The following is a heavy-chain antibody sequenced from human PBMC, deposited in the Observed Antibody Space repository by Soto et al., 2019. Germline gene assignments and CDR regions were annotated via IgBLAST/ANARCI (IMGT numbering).Heavy chain of an antibody. V-gene: IGHV3-53*04. CDR1: GIPVSSNY. CDR3: ARDGPYYYASRMDV. J-gene: IGHJ6*02. Sequence: EVQLVESGGGLVQPGGSLRLSCVASGIPVSSNYMTRVRQAPGKGLEWVSVLHSGGDTYYANSVKGRFTISRHDSTNTLFLQMNSLTAEDTAVYYCARDGPYYYASRMDVWGQGTKVTVSS. CDR2: LHSGGDT. D-gene: IGHD3-10*01.